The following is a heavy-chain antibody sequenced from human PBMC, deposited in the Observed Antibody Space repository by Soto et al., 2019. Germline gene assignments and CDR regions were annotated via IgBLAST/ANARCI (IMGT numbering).Heavy chain of an antibody. Sequence: SGYTFTSYGISWVRQAPGQGLEWMGWISAYNGNTNYAQKLRGRVTMTTDTSTSTAYMELRSLRSDDTAVYYCATIWFGELSDAFDIWGQGTMVTVSS. CDR2: ISAYNGNT. D-gene: IGHD3-10*01. J-gene: IGHJ3*02. V-gene: IGHV1-18*01. CDR1: GYTFTSYG. CDR3: ATIWFGELSDAFDI.